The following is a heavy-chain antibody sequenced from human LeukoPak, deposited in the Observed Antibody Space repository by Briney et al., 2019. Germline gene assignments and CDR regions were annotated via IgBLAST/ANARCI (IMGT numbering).Heavy chain of an antibody. CDR2: IYYSGTT. J-gene: IGHJ4*02. CDR1: GGSISSGGYY. V-gene: IGHV4-31*02. CDR3: ASLIPSLRYLDY. D-gene: IGHD4-17*01. Sequence: SQTLSLTCTVSGGSISSGGYYWSWIRQRPGKGLEWIGYIYYSGTTSYNPSLKRRVTISVDTSKKQFSLKLTSVTAADTAVYYCASLIPSLRYLDYWGQGTLVTVSS.